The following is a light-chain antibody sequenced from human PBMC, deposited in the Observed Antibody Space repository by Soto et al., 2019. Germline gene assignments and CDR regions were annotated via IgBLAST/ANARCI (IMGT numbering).Light chain of an antibody. V-gene: IGLV2-23*02. CDR3: CSYTGSSTYV. J-gene: IGLJ1*01. CDR2: EVS. Sequence: QSVLAQPASVSGSPGQSITISCTGTSSDVGSYNLVSWYQQHPGKAPKLMIYEVSKRPSGVSNRFSGSKSGNTASLTISGLQAVDEADYYCCSYTGSSTYVFGTATRSPS. CDR1: SSDVGSYNL.